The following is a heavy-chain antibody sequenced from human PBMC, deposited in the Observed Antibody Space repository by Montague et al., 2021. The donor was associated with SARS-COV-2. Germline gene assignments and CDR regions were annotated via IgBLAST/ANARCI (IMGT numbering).Heavy chain of an antibody. Sequence: SETLSLTCAVYGGSFSGYYWSWIRQPPGKGLEWIREVNHSGSTNYNPSLKSRVTISVDTSKNQFSLKMNSVSAADTAVYYCARGQVTIFGVLIMLPAEGALDIWGRGTMVSVSS. V-gene: IGHV4-34*01. CDR2: VNHSGST. CDR3: ARGQVTIFGVLIMLPAEGALDI. J-gene: IGHJ3*02. D-gene: IGHD3-3*01. CDR1: GGSFSGYY.